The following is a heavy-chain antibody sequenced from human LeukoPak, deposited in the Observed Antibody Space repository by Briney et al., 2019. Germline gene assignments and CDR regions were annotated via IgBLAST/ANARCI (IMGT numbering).Heavy chain of an antibody. D-gene: IGHD1-26*01. CDR1: GFTSTDYY. V-gene: IGHV3-11*05. J-gene: IGHJ4*02. Sequence: GGSLRLSCAASGFTSTDYYMSWIRLAPGKGLEWVSYISSSGGYTNYADSVRGRFTISRDNAKNSLYLQMNSLRAEDTAVYYCGRVGATVTTSYYFDYWGQGTLVTVPS. CDR3: GRVGATVTTSYYFDY. CDR2: ISSSGGYT.